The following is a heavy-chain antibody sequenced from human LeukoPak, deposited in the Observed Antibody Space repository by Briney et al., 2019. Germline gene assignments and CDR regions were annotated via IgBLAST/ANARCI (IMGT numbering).Heavy chain of an antibody. J-gene: IGHJ5*02. D-gene: IGHD1-1*01. CDR3: ARDRDDHWNDVWGWFDR. CDR1: GYTFTGYY. Sequence: EASVKVSCKASGYTFTGYYMHWVRQAPGQGLEWMGWINPNSGGTNYAQKFQGRVTMTRDTSISTAYMELSRLRSDDTAVYYCARDRDDHWNDVWGWFDRWGQGTLVTVSS. CDR2: INPNSGGT. V-gene: IGHV1-2*02.